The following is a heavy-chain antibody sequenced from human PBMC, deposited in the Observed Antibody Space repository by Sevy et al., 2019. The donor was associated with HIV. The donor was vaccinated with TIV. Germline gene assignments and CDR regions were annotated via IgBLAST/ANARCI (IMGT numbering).Heavy chain of an antibody. CDR3: ARDCNSASCLWGLDV. J-gene: IGHJ6*02. CDR2: IKRDGSER. D-gene: IGHD1-26*01. Sequence: GGSLRLSCVASGFTFSNVWMSWVRQAPGKGLEWVANIKRDGSERYYLASVKGRFTISRDNAKKSLYLQMNSLTAEDTAVYYCARDCNSASCLWGLDVWGQGTTVTVSS. V-gene: IGHV3-7*03. CDR1: GFTFSNVW.